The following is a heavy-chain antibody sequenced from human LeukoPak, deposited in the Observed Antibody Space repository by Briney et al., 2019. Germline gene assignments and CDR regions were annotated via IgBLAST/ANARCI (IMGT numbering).Heavy chain of an antibody. CDR3: VLGGSSGWNYFDY. J-gene: IGHJ4*02. CDR2: IVYDGSYK. D-gene: IGHD6-19*01. V-gene: IGHV3-30*03. Sequence: SGGSLRLSCAASGFTFRSYGMHWVRQAPGKGLEWVAVIVYDGSYKYYADSVKGRFTISRDNSKNTLYLQMNSLRAEDTAVYYCVLGGSSGWNYFDYWGQGTLVTVSS. CDR1: GFTFRSYG.